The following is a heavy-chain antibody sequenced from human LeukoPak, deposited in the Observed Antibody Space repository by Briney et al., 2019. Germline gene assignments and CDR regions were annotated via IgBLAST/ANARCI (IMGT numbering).Heavy chain of an antibody. CDR1: GYTFTSYD. D-gene: IGHD5-12*01. J-gene: IGHJ5*02. V-gene: IGHV1-8*01. CDR3: ARGRGRWKLDSGRALTPNWFDP. CDR2: MNPNSGNT. Sequence: EASVKVSCKASGYTFTSYDINWVRQATGQGLEWMGWMNPNSGNTGYAQKFQGRVTMTRNTSISTAYMELSSLRSEDTAVYYCARGRGRWKLDSGRALTPNWFDPWGQGTLVTVSS.